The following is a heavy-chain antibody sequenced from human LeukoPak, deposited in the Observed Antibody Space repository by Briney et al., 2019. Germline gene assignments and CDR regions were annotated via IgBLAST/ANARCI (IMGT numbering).Heavy chain of an antibody. V-gene: IGHV4-39*01. CDR1: GGSISSTIYY. D-gene: IGHD3-9*01. Sequence: SETLSLTCTVSGGSISSTIYYWGWIRQPPGKRLEWIGSIYYSGSTYYNPSLKSRVTISVDTSNNQFSLRLSSVTATDTAVYYCARQAVDTWFDPWGQGTLVTVSS. CDR3: ARQAVDTWFDP. J-gene: IGHJ5*02. CDR2: IYYSGST.